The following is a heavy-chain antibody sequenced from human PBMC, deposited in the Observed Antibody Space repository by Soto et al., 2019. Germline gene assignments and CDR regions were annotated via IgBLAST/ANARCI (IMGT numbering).Heavy chain of an antibody. D-gene: IGHD1-1*01. V-gene: IGHV1-2*02. CDR3: AREDYNWNDYYYYGMDV. Sequence: QVELVQSGAEVRKPGSSVKVSCKASRNSFIDYYIHWVRKAPGQGLEWLGWIKSNSGGTKYAQRFQGRVTMTRDTSISTIYMELSRLKSDDTAVYYCAREDYNWNDYYYYGMDVWGQGTTVIVSS. CDR1: RNSFIDYY. CDR2: IKSNSGGT. J-gene: IGHJ6*02.